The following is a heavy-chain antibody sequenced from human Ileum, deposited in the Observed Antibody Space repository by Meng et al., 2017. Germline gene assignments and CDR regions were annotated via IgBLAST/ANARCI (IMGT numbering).Heavy chain of an antibody. CDR2: IRPSVGGT. J-gene: IGHJ4*02. Sequence: ASVKVSCKASGYTFTSYYIHWVRQAPGQGLEYMGIIRPSVGGTRYAQKFQGRVTITRDTSTSTVYMELSSLRSEDTAVYYCAREVPETYYFDYWGQGTLVTVSS. CDR1: GYTFTSYY. CDR3: AREVPETYYFDY. V-gene: IGHV1-46*01. D-gene: IGHD2-2*01.